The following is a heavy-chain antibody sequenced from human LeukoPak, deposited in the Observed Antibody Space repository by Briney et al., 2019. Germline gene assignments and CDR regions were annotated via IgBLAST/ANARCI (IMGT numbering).Heavy chain of an antibody. J-gene: IGHJ3*02. V-gene: IGHV5-51*01. CDR1: GYNFITYW. CDR3: ARPLPGNAFDI. D-gene: IGHD6-13*01. CDR2: IYPGDSDT. Sequence: GESLRISRKCYGYNFITYWIGWVRQMPGKALEWMGLIYPGDSDTTYSPSFQGQVTMSADESISTAYLQWSSLTASDTAIYYCARPLPGNAFDIWGQGTMVTVSS.